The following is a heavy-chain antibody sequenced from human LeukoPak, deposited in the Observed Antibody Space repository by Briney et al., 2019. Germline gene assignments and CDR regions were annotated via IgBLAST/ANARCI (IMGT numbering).Heavy chain of an antibody. CDR3: ARGLGRTAMVTRGEVRFDY. Sequence: ASVKVSCKASGYTFTSYDINWVRQATGQGLEWMGWMSPNSGNTGYAQKFQGRVTLTRNTSISTAYMELSSLRSEDAAVYYCARGLGRTAMVTRGEVRFDYWGQGALVTVSS. CDR1: GYTFTSYD. CDR2: MSPNSGNT. V-gene: IGHV1-8*01. D-gene: IGHD5-18*01. J-gene: IGHJ4*02.